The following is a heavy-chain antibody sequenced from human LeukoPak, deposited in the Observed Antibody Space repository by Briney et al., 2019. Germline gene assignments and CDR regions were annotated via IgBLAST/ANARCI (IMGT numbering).Heavy chain of an antibody. CDR3: VRRNPNCSGQSCFSGVDF. J-gene: IGHJ4*02. V-gene: IGHV5-51*01. D-gene: IGHD2-15*01. CDR2: IYPGDSDI. CDR1: GFSFTDYW. Sequence: GESLKISCKGFGFSFTDYWIAWVRQMPGKGLEWMGIIYPGDSDIIYSPSFQGQITISADKAITTAYLQWSALKASDTGVYYRVRRNPNCSGQSCFSGVDFWGQGTLVTVSS.